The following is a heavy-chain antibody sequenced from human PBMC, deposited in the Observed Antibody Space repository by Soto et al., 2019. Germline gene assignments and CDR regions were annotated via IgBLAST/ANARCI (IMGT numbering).Heavy chain of an antibody. Sequence: ASVKVSCKASGGTFSSYAISWVRQAPGQGLEWMGGIIPIFGTANYAQKFQGRVTITADESTSTAYMELSSLRSEDTAVYYCASQVGATPDYYYYGMDVWGQGTTVTVSS. CDR2: IIPIFGTA. J-gene: IGHJ6*02. D-gene: IGHD1-26*01. CDR1: GGTFSSYA. V-gene: IGHV1-69*13. CDR3: ASQVGATPDYYYYGMDV.